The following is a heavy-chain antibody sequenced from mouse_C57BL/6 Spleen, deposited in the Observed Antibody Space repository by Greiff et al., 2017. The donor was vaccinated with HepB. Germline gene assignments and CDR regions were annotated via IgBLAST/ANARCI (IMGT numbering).Heavy chain of an antibody. J-gene: IGHJ1*03. CDR2: IDPSDSYT. CDR3: ARWITTVVDYWYFDV. V-gene: IGHV1-69*01. Sequence: QVQLQQSGAELVMPGASVKLSCKASGYTFTSYWMHWVKQRPGQGLEWIGEIDPSDSYTNYNQKFKGKSTLTVDKSSSKAYMQLSSLTSEDSAVYYCARWITTVVDYWYFDVWGTGTTVTVSS. CDR1: GYTFTSYW. D-gene: IGHD1-1*01.